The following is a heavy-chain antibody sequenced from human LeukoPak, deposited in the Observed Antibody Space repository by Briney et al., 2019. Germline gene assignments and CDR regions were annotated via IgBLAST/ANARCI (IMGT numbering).Heavy chain of an antibody. CDR1: GYSISSGYY. D-gene: IGHD2-2*01. CDR2: IYHSGST. J-gene: IGHJ4*02. V-gene: IGHV4-38-2*01. CDR3: ARVRGYCSGTSCYRYYFDY. Sequence: SETLSLTCAVSGYSISSGYYWGWIRQPPGKGLEWVGSIYHSGSTYYNPSLKSRVTISVDTSKNQFSLRLSSVTAADTAVYYCARVRGYCSGTSCYRYYFDYWGQGTQVTVSS.